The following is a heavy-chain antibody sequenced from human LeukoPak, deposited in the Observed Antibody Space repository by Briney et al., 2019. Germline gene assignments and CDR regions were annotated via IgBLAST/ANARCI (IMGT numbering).Heavy chain of an antibody. CDR1: GGTFSSYA. D-gene: IGHD6-13*01. CDR2: IIPIFGTA. CDR3: ARWIPGIAAAANAFDI. J-gene: IGHJ3*02. V-gene: IGHV1-69*13. Sequence: EASVTVSCKASGGTFSSYAISWVRQAPGQGLEWMGGIIPIFGTANYAQKFQGRVTITADESTSTAYMELSSLRSEDTAVYYCARWIPGIAAAANAFDIWGQGTMVTVSS.